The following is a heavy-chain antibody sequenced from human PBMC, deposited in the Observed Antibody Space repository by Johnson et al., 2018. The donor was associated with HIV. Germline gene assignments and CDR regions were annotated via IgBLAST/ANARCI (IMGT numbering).Heavy chain of an antibody. CDR3: ARGDFWSGYPDAFDI. J-gene: IGHJ3*02. CDR2: ISYDGRNK. CDR1: GFTFSSYA. V-gene: IGHV3-30*04. D-gene: IGHD3-3*01. Sequence: QVQLVEPGGGVVQPGRSLRLSCAASGFTFSSYALHWVRQAPGKGLEWVAVISYDGRNKYYADSVKGRFTISRDNSKNTLYLQMNSLRAEDTAVYYCARGDFWSGYPDAFDIWGQGTMVTVSS.